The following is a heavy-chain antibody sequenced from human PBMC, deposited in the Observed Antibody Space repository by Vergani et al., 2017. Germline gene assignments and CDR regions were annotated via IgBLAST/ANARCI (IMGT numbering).Heavy chain of an antibody. J-gene: IGHJ4*02. V-gene: IGHV3-33*01. D-gene: IGHD6-6*01. CDR1: GFTFSSYG. Sequence: QVQLVESGGGVVQPGRSLRLSCAASGFTFSSYGMHWVRQAPGKGLEWVAVIWYDGRNKYYADSVKGRFTISRDNSKNTLYLQMNSLRAEDTAVYYCARELIAARPGALFDYWGQGTLVTVSS. CDR2: IWYDGRNK. CDR3: ARELIAARPGALFDY.